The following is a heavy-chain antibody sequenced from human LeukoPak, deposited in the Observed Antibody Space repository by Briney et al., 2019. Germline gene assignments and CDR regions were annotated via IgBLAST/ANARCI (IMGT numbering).Heavy chain of an antibody. V-gene: IGHV3-53*01. J-gene: IGHJ3*02. CDR1: GFTLSTYA. CDR3: AREEGRIAAFDI. Sequence: AGGSLRLSCAASGFTLSTYAMSWVRQAPGKGLEWVSVIYSGGSTYYADSVKGRFTISRDNSKNTLYLQMNSLRAEDTAVYYCAREEGRIAAFDIWGQGTMVTVSS. CDR2: IYSGGST. D-gene: IGHD6-13*01.